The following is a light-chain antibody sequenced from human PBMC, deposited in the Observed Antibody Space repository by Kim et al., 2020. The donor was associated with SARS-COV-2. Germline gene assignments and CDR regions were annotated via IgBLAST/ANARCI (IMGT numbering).Light chain of an antibody. Sequence: IQMTQSPSSVSASAGDRVTITCRASQNINTWLAWYQQKPGKAPKLLIYAASSLQSGVPSRFSGSGSGTAFTLTIARLQPDDSATYYCQQANSFPPFTFGQGTKVDIK. J-gene: IGKJ1*01. CDR3: QQANSFPPFT. V-gene: IGKV1-12*01. CDR2: AAS. CDR1: QNINTW.